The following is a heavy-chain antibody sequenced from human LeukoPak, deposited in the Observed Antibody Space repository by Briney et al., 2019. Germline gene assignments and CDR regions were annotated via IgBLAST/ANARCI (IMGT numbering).Heavy chain of an antibody. Sequence: GGSLRLSCAASGFTFTSYNMHWVRQVSGKGLVWVSRITTGVSTTMYADSVKGRFTISRDNAENTVHLQMSSLRAEDTAIYYCARGYYRDPVAFDYWGQGTLVTVSS. CDR2: ITTGVSTT. V-gene: IGHV3-74*03. CDR1: GFTFTSYN. CDR3: ARGYYRDPVAFDY. J-gene: IGHJ4*02. D-gene: IGHD4/OR15-4a*01.